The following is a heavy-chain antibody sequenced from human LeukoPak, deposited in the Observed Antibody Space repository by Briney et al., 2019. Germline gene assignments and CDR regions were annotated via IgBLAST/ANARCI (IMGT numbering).Heavy chain of an antibody. J-gene: IGHJ6*02. CDR3: ARMHYYGSGSYSRYYYYGMDV. Sequence: GGSLRLSCAASGFTFSDYYMSWIRQAPGKGLEWVSYISSSGSTIYYADSVKGRFTISGDNAKNSLYLQMNSLRAEDTAVYYCARMHYYGSGSYSRYYYYGMDVWGQGTTVTVSS. D-gene: IGHD3-10*01. V-gene: IGHV3-11*01. CDR2: ISSSGSTI. CDR1: GFTFSDYY.